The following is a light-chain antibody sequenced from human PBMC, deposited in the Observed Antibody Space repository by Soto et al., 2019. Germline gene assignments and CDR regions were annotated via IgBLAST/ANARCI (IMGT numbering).Light chain of an antibody. Sequence: DIVMTQSPDSLAVSLGERATINCKSSQSVLYSSNNKDYLAWYQQKPGQPPKLLIYWASTRESGVPDRFSGSGCGTQYPLTISSLQAEDVALYYCQQSYNTLYTFGQGTKLEIK. V-gene: IGKV4-1*01. CDR1: QSVLYSSNNKDY. CDR3: QQSYNTLYT. CDR2: WAS. J-gene: IGKJ2*01.